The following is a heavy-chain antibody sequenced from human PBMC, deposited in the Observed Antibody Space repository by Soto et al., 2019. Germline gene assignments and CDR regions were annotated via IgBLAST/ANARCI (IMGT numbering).Heavy chain of an antibody. Sequence: QVQLQESGPGLVKPSQTLSLTCTVSGGSISSGDYYWSWIRQPPGKGLEWIGYIYYSGSTYYNPSLKSRVTISVDTSKNQFSLKLSSVTAADMAVYYCARVDTAMADYYYYYCMDVWGQGTTVTVSS. J-gene: IGHJ6*02. CDR3: ARVDTAMADYYYYYCMDV. V-gene: IGHV4-30-4*01. CDR2: IYYSGST. CDR1: GGSISSGDYY. D-gene: IGHD5-18*01.